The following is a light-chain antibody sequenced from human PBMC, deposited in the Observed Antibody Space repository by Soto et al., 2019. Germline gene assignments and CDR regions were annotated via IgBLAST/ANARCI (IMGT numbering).Light chain of an antibody. J-gene: IGKJ2*01. CDR3: HQYDNAPQT. CDR2: GAS. CDR1: QTLRRTY. Sequence: EIVLMQSPGTLSLSPGERATLSCRASQTLRRTYIAWYQQKPGQAPRVLIYGASKRATGIPDRCSGSGSGTAFSLTISRLEPEDVAVYYCHQYDNAPQTYGQGTKVEIK. V-gene: IGKV3-20*01.